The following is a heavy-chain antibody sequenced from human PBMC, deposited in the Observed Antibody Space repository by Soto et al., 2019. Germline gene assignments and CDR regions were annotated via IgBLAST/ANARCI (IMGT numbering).Heavy chain of an antibody. CDR3: ASVRAYGDYDSALDY. J-gene: IGHJ4*02. D-gene: IGHD4-17*01. V-gene: IGHV1-69*13. CDR1: GGTFSSYA. Sequence: SVKVSCKASGGTFSSYAISWVRQAPGQGLEWMGGIIPIFGTANYAQRFQGRVTITADESTSTAYMELSSLRSEDTAVYYCASVRAYGDYDSALDYWGQGTLVTVSS. CDR2: IIPIFGTA.